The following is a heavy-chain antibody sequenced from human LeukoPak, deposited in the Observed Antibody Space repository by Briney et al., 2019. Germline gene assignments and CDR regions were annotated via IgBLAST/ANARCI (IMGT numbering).Heavy chain of an antibody. V-gene: IGHV1-8*01. CDR3: ARRGAKLRYFDWLPQGNWFDP. J-gene: IGHJ5*02. CDR2: MNPNSGNT. CDR1: GYTFTSYD. D-gene: IGHD3-9*01. Sequence: ASVKVPCKASGYTFTSYDINWVRQATGQGLEWMGWMNPNSGNTGYAQKFQGRVTMTRNTSISTAYMELSSLRSEDTAVYYCARRGAKLRYFDWLPQGNWFDPWGQGTLVTVSS.